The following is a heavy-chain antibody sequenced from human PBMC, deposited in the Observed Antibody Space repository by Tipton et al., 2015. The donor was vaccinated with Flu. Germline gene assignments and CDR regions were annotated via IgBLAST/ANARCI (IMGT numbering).Heavy chain of an antibody. Sequence: SLRLSCAASGFTFDDYAMHWVRQAPGKGLEWVSLISGGGGSTYYADSVKGRFTISRDNGKNSLYLQMNSLRSEDTALYYCAKGRYGSGSYYYGMDVWGQGTTVTVSS. J-gene: IGHJ6*02. V-gene: IGHV3-43*02. CDR1: GFTFDDYA. CDR3: AKGRYGSGSYYYGMDV. CDR2: ISGGGGST. D-gene: IGHD3-10*01.